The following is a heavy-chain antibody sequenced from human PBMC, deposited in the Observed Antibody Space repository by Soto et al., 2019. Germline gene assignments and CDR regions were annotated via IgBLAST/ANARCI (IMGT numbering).Heavy chain of an antibody. CDR2: ISYDGSNK. V-gene: IGHV3-30*18. J-gene: IGHJ3*02. CDR3: AKDRSSSWYDAFDI. D-gene: IGHD6-13*01. CDR1: GFTFSSYG. Sequence: QVQLVESGGGVVQPGKSLRLSCAASGFTFSSYGMHWVRQAPGKGLEWVAVISYDGSNKYYADSVKGRFTISRDNSKNTLYLQMNILRAEDTAVYYCAKDRSSSWYDAFDIWGQGTMVTVSS.